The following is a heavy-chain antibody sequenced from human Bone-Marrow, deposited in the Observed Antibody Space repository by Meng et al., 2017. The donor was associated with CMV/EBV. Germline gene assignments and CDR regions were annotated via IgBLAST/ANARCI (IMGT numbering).Heavy chain of an antibody. V-gene: IGHV3-7*01. CDR1: GFTFSTYW. Sequence: GESLKISCAASGFTFSTYWMSWVRQAPGKGLEWVAKIKQDGSEIYYVDSVKGRFTISRDNAESSLYLQMNSLRAEDTAVYYCAKLTWERDSTGFLGWGQGTLVTVSS. CDR2: IKQDGSEI. CDR3: AKLTWERDSTGFLG. D-gene: IGHD2-8*02. J-gene: IGHJ4*02.